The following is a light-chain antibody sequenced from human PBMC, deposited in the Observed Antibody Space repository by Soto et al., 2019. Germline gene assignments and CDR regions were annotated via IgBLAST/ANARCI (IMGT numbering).Light chain of an antibody. CDR2: AAF. CDR3: QQTYTSVAT. V-gene: IGKV1-39*01. J-gene: IGKJ1*01. CDR1: QRVDSY. Sequence: DIQVTQSPSSLSASVGDSVTLSCQTSQRVDSYIHWYQHQSGKPPKLLIYAAFTLQDGVPSRFSGGGSGTAFSLIITGLQPGDSATYYCQQTYTSVATFGQGTKV.